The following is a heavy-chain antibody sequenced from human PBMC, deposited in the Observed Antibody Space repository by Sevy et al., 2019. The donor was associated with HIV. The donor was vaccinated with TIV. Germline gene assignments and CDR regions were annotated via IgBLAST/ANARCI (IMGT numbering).Heavy chain of an antibody. CDR2: IKQDGSEK. V-gene: IGHV3-7*01. CDR1: GFTFSSYW. D-gene: IGHD6-19*01. J-gene: IGHJ6*02. Sequence: GGCLRLSCAASGFTFSSYWMSWVRQAPGKGLEWVANIKQDGSEKYYVDSVKGRFTISRDNAKNSLYLQMNSLRAEDTAVYYCARDRPYSSGWYDYYYGMDVWGQGTTVTVSS. CDR3: ARDRPYSSGWYDYYYGMDV.